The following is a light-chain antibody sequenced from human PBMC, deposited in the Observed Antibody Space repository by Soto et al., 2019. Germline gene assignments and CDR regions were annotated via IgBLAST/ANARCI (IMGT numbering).Light chain of an antibody. CDR2: GAS. CDR1: QSVSSN. J-gene: IGKJ5*01. CDR3: QQYSTSPPIT. Sequence: DIMMLQSTAPPPVAPGERPTLSRTASQSVSSNLAWYQQKPGQAPRLLIYGASTRATGIPARFSGSAFETDFRLTISRLEPEDFAVYFCQQYSTSPPITFGQGTRLEIK. V-gene: IGKV3D-15*02.